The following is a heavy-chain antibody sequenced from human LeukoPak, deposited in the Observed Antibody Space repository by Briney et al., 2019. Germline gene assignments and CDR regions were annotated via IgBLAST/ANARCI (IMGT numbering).Heavy chain of an antibody. V-gene: IGHV3-30*04. Sequence: GGSLRLSCAASGFTFSSYAMHWVRQAPGKGLEWVAVISYDGSNKYYADSVKGRFTISRDNFKNTLYLQMNSLRAEDTAVYYCAREVRDILTGYYFDYWGQGTLVTVSS. D-gene: IGHD3-9*01. CDR1: GFTFSSYA. J-gene: IGHJ4*02. CDR2: ISYDGSNK. CDR3: AREVRDILTGYYFDY.